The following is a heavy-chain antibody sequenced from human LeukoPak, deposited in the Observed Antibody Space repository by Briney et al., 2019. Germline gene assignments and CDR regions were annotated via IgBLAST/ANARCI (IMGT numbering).Heavy chain of an antibody. V-gene: IGHV1-18*01. CDR3: ARVEAGATNYYCYYYMDV. CDR2: ISAYNGNT. Sequence: ASVKVSCKASGYTFTSYGISWVRQAPGQGLEWMGWISAYNGNTNYAQKLQGRVTMTTDTSTSTAYMELRSLRSDDTAVYYCARVEAGATNYYCYYYMDVWGKGTTVTVSS. D-gene: IGHD1-26*01. CDR1: GYTFTSYG. J-gene: IGHJ6*03.